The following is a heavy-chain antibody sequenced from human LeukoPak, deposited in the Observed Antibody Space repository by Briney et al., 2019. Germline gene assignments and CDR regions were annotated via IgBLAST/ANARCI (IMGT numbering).Heavy chain of an antibody. CDR3: ARDRTTVVTPGENYYFDY. CDR2: IIPISGTA. J-gene: IGHJ4*02. V-gene: IGHV1-69*13. CDR1: GGTFSSYA. D-gene: IGHD4-23*01. Sequence: ASVKVSCKASGGTFSSYAISWVRQAPGQGLEWMGGIIPISGTANYAQKFQGRVTITADESTSTAYMELSSLRSEDTAVYYCARDRTTVVTPGENYYFDYWGQGTLVTVSS.